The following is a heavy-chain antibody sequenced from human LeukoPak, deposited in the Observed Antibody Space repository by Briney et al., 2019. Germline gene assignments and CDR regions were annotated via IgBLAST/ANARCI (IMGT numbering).Heavy chain of an antibody. CDR3: ARGGYSGYDSGPFDY. J-gene: IGHJ4*02. D-gene: IGHD5-12*01. CDR2: ISSSSSYI. Sequence: GGSLRLSCAASGFTFSSYSMNWVRQAPGKGLEWVSSISSSSSYIYYADSVKGRFTISRDNAKNSLYLQMNSLRAEDTAVYYCARGGYSGYDSGPFDYWGQGTLVTVSS. V-gene: IGHV3-21*01. CDR1: GFTFSSYS.